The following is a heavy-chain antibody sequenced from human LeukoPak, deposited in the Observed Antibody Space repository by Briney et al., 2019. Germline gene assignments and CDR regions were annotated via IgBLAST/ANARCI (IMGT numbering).Heavy chain of an antibody. CDR1: GITLSNYG. Sequence: GSLRLSCVVSGITLSNYGMSWVRQAPGKELEWVAGISGSGGGTQYADSVKGRFTISRDNRKNTLYLQMNSLRAEDTAMYFCAKRGVVIRVILVGFHKEAYYFDSWGQGALVTVSS. V-gene: IGHV3-23*01. D-gene: IGHD3-22*01. J-gene: IGHJ4*02. CDR2: ISGSGGGT. CDR3: AKRGVVIRVILVGFHKEAYYFDS.